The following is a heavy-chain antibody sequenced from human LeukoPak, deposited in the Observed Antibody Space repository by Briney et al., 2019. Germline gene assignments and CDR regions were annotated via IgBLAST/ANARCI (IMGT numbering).Heavy chain of an antibody. D-gene: IGHD4-17*01. CDR1: GGSISGSSYY. Sequence: SETLSLTCTVSGGSISGSSYYWGWIRQPPGKGLEWIGSIYYSGSTYYNPSLKSRVTISVDTSKNQFSLKLSSVTAADTAVYYCARGYGDYGGYWGQGTLVTVSS. V-gene: IGHV4-39*01. CDR2: IYYSGST. J-gene: IGHJ4*02. CDR3: ARGYGDYGGY.